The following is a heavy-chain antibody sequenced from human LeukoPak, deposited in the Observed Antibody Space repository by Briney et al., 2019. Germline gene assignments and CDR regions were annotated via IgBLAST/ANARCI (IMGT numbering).Heavy chain of an antibody. J-gene: IGHJ5*02. CDR3: AKGDYDYVWGSYRPNWFDP. D-gene: IGHD3-16*02. CDR2: ISGSGGST. CDR1: GFTFSSYA. V-gene: IGHV3-23*01. Sequence: GSLRLSCAASGFTFSSYAMSWVRQAPGKGLEWVSAISGSGGSTYYADSVKGRFTISRDNSKNTLYLQMNSLRAEDTAVYYCAKGDYDYVWGSYRPNWFDPWGQGTLVTVSS.